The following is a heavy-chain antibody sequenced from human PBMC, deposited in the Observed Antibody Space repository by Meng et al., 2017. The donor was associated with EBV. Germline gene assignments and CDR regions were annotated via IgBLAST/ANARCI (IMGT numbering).Heavy chain of an antibody. Sequence: QTPFKYPVPPLVTPTQTLALTCTFSGYSLTTPGVGVGWIRQPPGKALEWLALIYWDDDKRYSPSLKSRITITKDTSKNQVVLTMTNMDPVDAATYYCAHIIAARPFDYWGQGTLVTVSS. CDR1: GYSLTTPGVG. J-gene: IGHJ4*02. D-gene: IGHD6-6*01. V-gene: IGHV2-5*02. CDR2: IYWDDDK. CDR3: AHIIAARPFDY.